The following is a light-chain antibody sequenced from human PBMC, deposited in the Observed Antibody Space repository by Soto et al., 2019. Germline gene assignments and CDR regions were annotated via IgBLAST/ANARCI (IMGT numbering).Light chain of an antibody. J-gene: IGLJ2*01. CDR1: SGHSSYI. CDR2: LEGSGSY. V-gene: IGLV4-60*02. Sequence: QLVLTQSSSASASLGSSVKLTCTLTSGHSSYIIAWPQQQPGKATRCLMKLEGSGSYTKGSGVPARFSGSSAGADRYLTISNLPLDDEADYYCETWDSNILVFGGGTKLTVL. CDR3: ETWDSNILV.